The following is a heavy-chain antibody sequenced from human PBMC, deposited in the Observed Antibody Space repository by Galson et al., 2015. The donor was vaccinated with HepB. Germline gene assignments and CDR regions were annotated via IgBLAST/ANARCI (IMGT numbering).Heavy chain of an antibody. CDR3: ARDPGVGAIPDAFDI. V-gene: IGHV3-33*01. D-gene: IGHD1-26*01. J-gene: IGHJ3*02. CDR2: IWYDGSNK. Sequence: SLRLSCAASGFTFSNSGMHWVRQAPGKGLEWVAVIWYDGSNKYYADSVKGRFTISRDDSKNTLHLQMNSLRAEDTALYYCARDPGVGAIPDAFDIWGQGTVVTVS. CDR1: GFTFSNSG.